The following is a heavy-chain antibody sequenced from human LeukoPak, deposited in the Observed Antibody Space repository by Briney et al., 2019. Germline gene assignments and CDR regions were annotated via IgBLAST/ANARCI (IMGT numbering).Heavy chain of an antibody. J-gene: IGHJ5*02. CDR3: ARAITMSWFDP. D-gene: IGHD3-22*01. CDR1: GGSISGGGYY. Sequence: SETLSLTCTVSGGSISGGGYYWSWIRQHPGKGLGWIGDIYYCGSTYYNPALKSRVTISVDTSKNQFSLKLSSVTAADTAVYYCARAITMSWFDPWGQGTLVTVSS. V-gene: IGHV4-31*03. CDR2: IYYCGST.